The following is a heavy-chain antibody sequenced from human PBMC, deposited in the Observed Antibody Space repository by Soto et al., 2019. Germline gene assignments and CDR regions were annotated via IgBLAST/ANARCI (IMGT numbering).Heavy chain of an antibody. V-gene: IGHV3-23*01. CDR1: GFTFSNYA. Sequence: EVQLLESGGGLVQPGGSLRLSCAASGFTFSNYAMNWVRQAPVKRLEWVSVISGSGDSTYHADSVKGRFTISRDNSKNTLYLQMNSLRAEDTAVYYCARRGSGSYYDYWGQGTLVTVSS. CDR2: ISGSGDST. D-gene: IGHD1-26*01. CDR3: ARRGSGSYYDY. J-gene: IGHJ4*02.